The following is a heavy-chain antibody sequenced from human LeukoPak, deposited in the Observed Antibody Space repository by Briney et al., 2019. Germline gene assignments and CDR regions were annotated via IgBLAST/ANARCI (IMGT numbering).Heavy chain of an antibody. CDR1: GFTFSSYA. Sequence: GGSLRLSCAASGFTFSSYAMSWVRQAPGKGLEWGSAISGSGGSTSYAASVKGRFTISRDNSKNTLYLQMNSLRAEDTAVYYCAKVIFTGAAAADYWGQGTLVTVSS. V-gene: IGHV3-23*01. D-gene: IGHD6-13*01. J-gene: IGHJ4*02. CDR2: ISGSGGST. CDR3: AKVIFTGAAAADY.